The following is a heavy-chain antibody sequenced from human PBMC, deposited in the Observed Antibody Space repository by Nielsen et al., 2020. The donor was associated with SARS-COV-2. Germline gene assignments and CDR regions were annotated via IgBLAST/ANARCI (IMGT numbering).Heavy chain of an antibody. CDR1: GGSVSSGSYY. V-gene: IGHV4-39*01. CDR2: IYYSGST. Sequence: SETLSLTCTVSGGSVSSGSYYWGWIRQPPGKGLEWIGSIYYSGSTYYNPSLKSRVTISVDTSKNQFSLKLSSVTAADTAVYYCARHYGFLEWFFDYWGQGTLVTVSS. J-gene: IGHJ4*02. CDR3: ARHYGFLEWFFDY. D-gene: IGHD3-3*01.